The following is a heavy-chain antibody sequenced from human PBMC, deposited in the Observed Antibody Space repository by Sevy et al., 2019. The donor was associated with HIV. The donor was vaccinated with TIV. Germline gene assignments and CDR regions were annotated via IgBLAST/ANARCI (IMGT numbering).Heavy chain of an antibody. Sequence: GGSLRLSCAASGFTFSSYAMHWVRQAPGKGLEWVAVISYDGSNKHYADSVKGRFTISRDNSKNTLYLQMNSLRAEDTAVYYCARGGGSSSWYLYYYYYGMDVWGQGTTVTVSS. CDR3: ARGGGSSSWYLYYYYYGMDV. CDR2: ISYDGSNK. CDR1: GFTFSSYA. J-gene: IGHJ6*02. V-gene: IGHV3-30-3*01. D-gene: IGHD6-13*01.